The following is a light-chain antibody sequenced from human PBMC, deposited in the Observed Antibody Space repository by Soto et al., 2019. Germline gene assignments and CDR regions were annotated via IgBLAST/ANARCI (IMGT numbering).Light chain of an antibody. CDR3: SSFRSSSTSYV. V-gene: IGLV2-14*03. CDR2: DVS. J-gene: IGLJ1*01. CDR1: SSEIGDSNY. Sequence: QSLLAQPSSLSGASGQSITISCPGNSSEIGDSNYVSWYQQHPGKAPKLVIYDVSNRPSGVSNRFSGSKSANTASLNISGLQAEDEADYYCSSFRSSSTSYVFGTGTKVTVL.